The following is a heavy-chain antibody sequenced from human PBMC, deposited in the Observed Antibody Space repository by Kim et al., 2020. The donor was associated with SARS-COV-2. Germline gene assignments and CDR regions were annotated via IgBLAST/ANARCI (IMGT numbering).Heavy chain of an antibody. Sequence: ASVKVSCKTSGYTFTSYYIHWVRQAPGQGLEWMGIIKSNAGTTSKAQKFQGRVTLTSDTSTNTVYMELSCLISEDTAIYYCASEPPGGGWFDPWGQGTLV. V-gene: IGHV1-46*01. CDR1: GYTFTSYY. J-gene: IGHJ5*02. D-gene: IGHD3-16*01. CDR2: IKSNAGTT. CDR3: ASEPPGGGWFDP.